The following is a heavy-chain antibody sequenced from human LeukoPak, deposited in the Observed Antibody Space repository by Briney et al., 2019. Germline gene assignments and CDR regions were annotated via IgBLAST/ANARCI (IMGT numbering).Heavy chain of an antibody. CDR1: GFTFSSYA. CDR2: ISGSGGST. V-gene: IGHV3-23*01. Sequence: GGSLRLSCAGSGFTFSSYAMSWVRQAPGKGLEWVSVISGSGGSTYYADSVKGRFTISRDNSKNTLYLQMNSLRAEDTAVYYCAKDRSSWYTLPFDYWAREPWSPSPQ. J-gene: IGHJ4*02. D-gene: IGHD6-13*01. CDR3: AKDRSSWYTLPFDY.